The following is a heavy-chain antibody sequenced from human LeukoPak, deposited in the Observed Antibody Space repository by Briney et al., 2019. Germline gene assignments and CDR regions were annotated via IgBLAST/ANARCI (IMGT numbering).Heavy chain of an antibody. CDR3: AREEVPHGFDI. V-gene: IGHV4-59*01. CDR2: IYYSGST. J-gene: IGHJ3*02. CDR1: GVTISTDY. Sequence: SETLSLTCTVSGVTISTDYWSWIRQPPGKGLEYIGYIYYSGSTNYNPSLKSRVTMSLDTSKNQFSLKLSSVTAAVTALYYCAREEVPHGFDIWGQGTMVTVSS.